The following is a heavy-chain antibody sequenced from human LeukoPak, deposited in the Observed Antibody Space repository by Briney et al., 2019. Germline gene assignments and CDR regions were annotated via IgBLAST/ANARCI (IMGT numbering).Heavy chain of an antibody. CDR1: GFTFSSYW. D-gene: IGHD6-6*01. CDR2: INSDGSST. CDR3: ANLAARSPFDY. J-gene: IGHJ4*02. V-gene: IGHV3-74*01. Sequence: PGGSLRLSCAASGFTFSSYWMHWVRQAPGKGLVWVSRINSDGSSTSYADSVKGRFTISRDNSKNTLYLQMNSLRAEDTAVYYCANLAARSPFDYWGQGTLVTVSS.